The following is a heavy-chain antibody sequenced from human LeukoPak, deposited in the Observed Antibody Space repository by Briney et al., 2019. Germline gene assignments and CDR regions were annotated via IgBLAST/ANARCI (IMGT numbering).Heavy chain of an antibody. J-gene: IGHJ4*02. V-gene: IGHV4-34*01. CDR3: ARVAAAAAADY. Sequence: SETLSLTCAVYGGSFSGYYWSWVRQPPGKGLEWIGEIYHSGSTNYNPSLKSRVTISVDKSKNQFSPKLSSVTAADTAVYYCARVAAAAAADYWGQGTLVTVSS. CDR2: IYHSGST. CDR1: GGSFSGYY. D-gene: IGHD6-13*01.